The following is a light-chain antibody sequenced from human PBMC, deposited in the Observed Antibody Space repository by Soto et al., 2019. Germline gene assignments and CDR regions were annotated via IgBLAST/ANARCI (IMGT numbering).Light chain of an antibody. V-gene: IGKV2-28*01. CDR2: LGS. J-gene: IGKJ5*01. CDR3: MQALQTPIT. CDR1: QSLLHSNGYNY. Sequence: IVMTQSPVSLSVTPGEPPSISCRSSQSLLHSNGYNYLDWYLQKPGQSPLLLIYLGSNRASGVPDRFSGSGSGTDFTLKISRVEAEDVGVYYCMQALQTPITFGQGTRLEIK.